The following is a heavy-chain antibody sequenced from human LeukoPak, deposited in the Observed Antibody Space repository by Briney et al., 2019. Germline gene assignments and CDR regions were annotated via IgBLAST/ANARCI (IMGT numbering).Heavy chain of an antibody. CDR3: ARLRPLYGDYFDY. J-gene: IGHJ4*02. CDR1: GGSISSSSYY. CDR2: IYYSGST. D-gene: IGHD4-17*01. V-gene: IGHV4-39*01. Sequence: SQTLSLTCTVSGGSISSSSYYWGWIRQPPGKGLEWIGSIYYSGSTYYNPSLKSRVTISVDTSKNQFSLKLSSVTAADTAVYYCARLRPLYGDYFDYWGQGTLVTVSS.